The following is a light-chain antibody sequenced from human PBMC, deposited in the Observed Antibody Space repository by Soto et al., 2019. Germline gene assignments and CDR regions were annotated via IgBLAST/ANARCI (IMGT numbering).Light chain of an antibody. CDR1: QSISIY. Sequence: DIQMTQSPSSLSAFIGDRVTITCRASQSISIYLNWYQQKPGKAPRLLIYAATSLQSGVPSRFSGSGSGTDFTLAISSLQPEDFATYYCQQSDSIPITFGQGTRLEIK. V-gene: IGKV1-39*01. CDR2: AAT. J-gene: IGKJ5*01. CDR3: QQSDSIPIT.